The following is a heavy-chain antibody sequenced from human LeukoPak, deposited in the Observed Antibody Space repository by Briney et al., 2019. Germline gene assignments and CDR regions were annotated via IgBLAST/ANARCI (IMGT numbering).Heavy chain of an antibody. D-gene: IGHD2-2*01. J-gene: IGHJ4*02. CDR1: GFTFDDYA. Sequence: GGSLRLSCAASGFTFDDYAMHWVRQAPGKGLEWVSGISWNSGSIGYADSVKGRFTISRDNAKNSLYLQMNSLRAEDTAVYYCAKDRDPDIVVVPAVDFDYWGQGTLVTVSS. CDR2: ISWNSGSI. CDR3: AKDRDPDIVVVPAVDFDY. V-gene: IGHV3-9*01.